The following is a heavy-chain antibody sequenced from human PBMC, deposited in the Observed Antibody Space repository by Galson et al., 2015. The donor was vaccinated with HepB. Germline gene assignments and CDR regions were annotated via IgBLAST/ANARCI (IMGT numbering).Heavy chain of an antibody. CDR1: GYSFTSYW. CDR3: ARHPAPYSSSLPNWFDP. V-gene: IGHV5-51*01. J-gene: IGHJ5*02. Sequence: QSGAEVKKPGESLKISCKGSGYSFTSYWIGWVRQMPGKGLEWMGIIYPGDSDTRYSPSFQGQVTISADKSISTAYLQWSSLKASDTAMYYCARHPAPYSSSLPNWFDPWGQGTLVTVPS. D-gene: IGHD6-13*01. CDR2: IYPGDSDT.